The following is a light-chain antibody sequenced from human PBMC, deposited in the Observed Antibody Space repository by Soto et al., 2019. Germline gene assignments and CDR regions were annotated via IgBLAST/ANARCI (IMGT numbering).Light chain of an antibody. CDR1: SSDVGGYNY. V-gene: IGLV2-8*01. CDR3: SSYAASTNLAV. CDR2: EVS. Sequence: QSALTQPPSASGSPGQSVTISCIGTSSDVGGYNYVSWYQQHPGKAPKLMIYEVSKRPSGVPDRFSGSKSGNTPSLTVSGLQGEDEADYYCSSYAASTNLAVSGGRTKLTVL. J-gene: IGLJ2*01.